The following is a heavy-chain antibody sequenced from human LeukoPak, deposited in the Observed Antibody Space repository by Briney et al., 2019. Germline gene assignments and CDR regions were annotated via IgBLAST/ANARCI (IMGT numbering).Heavy chain of an antibody. CDR1: GYRFTNYW. V-gene: IGHV5-51*01. Sequence: GESLKISCQGSGYRFTNYWIGWVRQMPGKGLEWMGIIFPGDSDTRYSPSFQGQVTISADKSISTAYLQWSSLKASATAMYYCTRLLYGGSSWFDPWGQGTLVTVSS. CDR2: IFPGDSDT. D-gene: IGHD1-26*01. CDR3: TRLLYGGSSWFDP. J-gene: IGHJ5*02.